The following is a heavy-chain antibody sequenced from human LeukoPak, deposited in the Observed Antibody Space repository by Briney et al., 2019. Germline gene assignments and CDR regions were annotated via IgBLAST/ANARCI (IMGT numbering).Heavy chain of an antibody. CDR3: ANDRTVGLGALFDY. CDR2: ISGSGGST. CDR1: GFTFSSYA. D-gene: IGHD1-26*01. V-gene: IGHV3-23*01. J-gene: IGHJ4*02. Sequence: GGSLRLSCAASGFTFSSYAMSWVRQAPGKGLEWVSAISGSGGSTYYADSVKGRFTISRDNSKNTLYLQMNSLRAEDTAVYYCANDRTVGLGALFDYWGQGTLVTVSS.